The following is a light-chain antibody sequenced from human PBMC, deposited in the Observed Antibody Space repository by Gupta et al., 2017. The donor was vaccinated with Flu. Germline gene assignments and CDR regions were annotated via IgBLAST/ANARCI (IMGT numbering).Light chain of an antibody. CDR3: CSYAGSYTLVV. J-gene: IGLJ2*01. Sequence: QSALTQPRSVSASPGQPVTISCTGPSSDVGGYNYVSWYQQHPGKAPKLMIYDVSKRPSGVPDRFSGSKSGNTASLTISGLQAEDEADYYCCSYAGSYTLVVFGGGTKLTVL. V-gene: IGLV2-11*01. CDR1: SSDVGGYNY. CDR2: DVS.